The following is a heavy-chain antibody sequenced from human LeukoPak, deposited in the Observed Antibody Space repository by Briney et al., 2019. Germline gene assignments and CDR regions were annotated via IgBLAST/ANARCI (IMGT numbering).Heavy chain of an antibody. Sequence: KPGGSLRLSCAASGFTFSSYSMNWVRQAPGKGLEWVSSISSSSSYIYYADSVKGRFTISRDNAKNSLYLQMNSLRAEDTAVYYCARSLERDYHGSNYYMNNWFDPWGQGTLVTVSS. D-gene: IGHD3-10*01. CDR2: ISSSSSYI. J-gene: IGHJ5*02. CDR1: GFTFSSYS. V-gene: IGHV3-21*01. CDR3: ARSLERDYHGSNYYMNNWFDP.